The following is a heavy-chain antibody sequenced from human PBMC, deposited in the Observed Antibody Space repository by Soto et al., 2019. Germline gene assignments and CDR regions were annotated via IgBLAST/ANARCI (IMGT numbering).Heavy chain of an antibody. CDR3: AADGIAARGGYYYYYGMDV. D-gene: IGHD6-6*01. Sequence: SVKVSCKXSGFTFTSSAVQWVRQARGQRLEWIGWIVVGSGNTNYAQKFQERVTITRDMSTSTAYMELSSLRSEDTAVYYCAADGIAARGGYYYYYGMDVWGQGTTVTVSS. V-gene: IGHV1-58*01. J-gene: IGHJ6*02. CDR2: IVVGSGNT. CDR1: GFTFTSSA.